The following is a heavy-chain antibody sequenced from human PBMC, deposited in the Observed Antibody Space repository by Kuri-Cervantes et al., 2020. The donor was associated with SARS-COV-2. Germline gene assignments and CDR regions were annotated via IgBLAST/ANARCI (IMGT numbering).Heavy chain of an antibody. J-gene: IGHJ5*02. Sequence: GGSLRLSCAASGFSFSEHYMSWIRQAPGKGLEWVSYISTSGSLKYYADSVKGRFTISRDNAKNSMYLQMNSLRAEDTAVYYCARVLFFGVDEGGWFDPWGQGTLVTVSS. CDR3: ARVLFFGVDEGGWFDP. CDR1: GFSFSEHY. CDR2: ISTSGSLK. D-gene: IGHD3-3*01. V-gene: IGHV3-11*04.